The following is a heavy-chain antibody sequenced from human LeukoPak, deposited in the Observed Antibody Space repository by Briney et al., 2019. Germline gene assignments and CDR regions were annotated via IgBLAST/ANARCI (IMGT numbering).Heavy chain of an antibody. CDR1: GDSTSSDDC. J-gene: IGHJ5*02. Sequence: SETLSLTCIVSGDSTSSDDCWGWIRQPPGKGLEWIGSISNCGSPYYNPSLKSRVTMSADTPNNQFSLRLSSVTAADTAVYYCARDGGFYYTASPNSWFDPWGQGTLVTVSS. CDR3: ARDGGFYYTASPNSWFDP. D-gene: IGHD1-26*01. CDR2: ISNCGSP. V-gene: IGHV4-38-2*02.